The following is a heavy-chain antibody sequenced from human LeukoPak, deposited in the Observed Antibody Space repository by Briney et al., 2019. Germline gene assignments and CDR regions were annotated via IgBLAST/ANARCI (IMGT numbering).Heavy chain of an antibody. Sequence: TSYTQKFQDRVTMTTDTSTSTAYTELRSQRSDDTAVYYCARYLAAPYDAFDIWGQGTMVTVSS. CDR3: ARYLAAPYDAFDI. V-gene: IGHV1-18*01. CDR2: T. D-gene: IGHD6-6*01. J-gene: IGHJ3*02.